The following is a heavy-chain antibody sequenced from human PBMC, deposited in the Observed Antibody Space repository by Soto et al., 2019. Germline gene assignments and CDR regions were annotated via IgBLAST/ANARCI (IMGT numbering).Heavy chain of an antibody. V-gene: IGHV3-30*18. Sequence: PGGSLRLSCAASGFTFSSYGMHWVRQAPGKGLEWVAVISYDGSNKYYADSVKGRFTISRDNSKNTLYLQMNSLRAEDTAVYYCAKAQYYYGMDVWGQGTRVTVSS. CDR2: ISYDGSNK. J-gene: IGHJ6*02. CDR1: GFTFSSYG. CDR3: AKAQYYYGMDV.